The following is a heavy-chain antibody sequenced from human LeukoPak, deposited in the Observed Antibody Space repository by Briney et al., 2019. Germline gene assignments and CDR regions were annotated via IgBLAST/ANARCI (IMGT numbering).Heavy chain of an antibody. D-gene: IGHD3-10*01. CDR2: IYYSGST. CDR3: AIVINYYGSGSYFLFDY. Sequence: PSETLSLTCTVSGGSISSYYWSWIRQPPGKGREWIGYIYYSGSTNYNPSLKSRVTISVDTSKNQFSLKLSSVTAADTAVYYCAIVINYYGSGSYFLFDYWGQGTLVTVSS. V-gene: IGHV4-59*01. CDR1: GGSISSYY. J-gene: IGHJ4*02.